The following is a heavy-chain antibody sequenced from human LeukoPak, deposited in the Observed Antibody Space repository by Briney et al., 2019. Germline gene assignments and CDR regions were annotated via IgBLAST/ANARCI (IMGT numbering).Heavy chain of an antibody. D-gene: IGHD3-10*01. V-gene: IGHV3-30*18. J-gene: IGHJ4*02. CDR3: AKDITMVRGVIHFDY. Sequence: GRSLRLSCAASGFTFSSYGMHWVRRAPGKGLEWVAVISYDGSNKYYADSVKGRFTISRDNSKNTLYLQMNSLRAEDTAVYYCAKDITMVRGVIHFDYWGQGTLVTVSS. CDR1: GFTFSSYG. CDR2: ISYDGSNK.